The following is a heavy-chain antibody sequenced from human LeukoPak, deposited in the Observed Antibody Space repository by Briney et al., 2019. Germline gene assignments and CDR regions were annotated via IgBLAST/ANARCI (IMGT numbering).Heavy chain of an antibody. CDR1: GYSINNYW. J-gene: IGHJ5*02. V-gene: IGHV5-51*01. Sequence: PGESLTISCTGSGYSINNYWIAWVRQTPGKGLEWMGVIYPAASDIRYSPSFQAQVTISADKSISTAYLQWNSLKASDTAMYYCARQEYCSGASCYTWFDPWGQGTLVTVSS. D-gene: IGHD2-15*01. CDR2: IYPAASDI. CDR3: ARQEYCSGASCYTWFDP.